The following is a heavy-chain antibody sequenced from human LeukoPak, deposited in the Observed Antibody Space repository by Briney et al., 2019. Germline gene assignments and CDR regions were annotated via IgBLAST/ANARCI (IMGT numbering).Heavy chain of an antibody. V-gene: IGHV3-21*01. CDR3: ARDLKYVSSGLFDY. CDR1: GFSFSSHS. J-gene: IGHJ4*02. Sequence: GGSLRLSCAASGFSFSSHSMNWVRQAPGKGLEWVSSISSSSSYIYYADSVKGRFTISRDNAKNSLYLQMSSLRAEDTAVYYCARDLKYVSSGLFDYWGQGTLVTVSS. D-gene: IGHD3-22*01. CDR2: ISSSSSYI.